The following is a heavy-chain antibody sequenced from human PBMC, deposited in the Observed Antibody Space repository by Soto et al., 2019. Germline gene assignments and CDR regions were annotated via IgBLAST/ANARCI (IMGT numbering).Heavy chain of an antibody. CDR2: IYYSGST. V-gene: IGHV4-30-4*01. D-gene: IGHD3-22*01. CDR3: ARVPSYDSSGYYPVDYYGMDV. J-gene: IGHJ6*02. Sequence: QVQLQESGPGLVKPSQTLSLTCTVSGGSISSGDYYWSWIRQPPGKGLEWIGYIYYSGSTYYNPSLKSRVTISVDTSKNQFSLKLSSVTAADTAVYYCARVPSYDSSGYYPVDYYGMDVWGQGTTVTVSS. CDR1: GGSISSGDYY.